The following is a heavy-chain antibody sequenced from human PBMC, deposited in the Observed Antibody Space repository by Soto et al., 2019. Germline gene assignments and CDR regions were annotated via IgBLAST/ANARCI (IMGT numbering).Heavy chain of an antibody. CDR1: GYTFTYRY. Sequence: SVKVSCKASGYTFTYRYLHWVRQAPGQALEWMGWITPFNGNTNYAQKFQDRVTITRDRSMSTAYMELSSLRSEDTAMYYCASAGDWNDGNWFDPWGQGTLVTVSS. V-gene: IGHV1-45*02. CDR3: ASAGDWNDGNWFDP. CDR2: ITPFNGNT. D-gene: IGHD1-1*01. J-gene: IGHJ5*02.